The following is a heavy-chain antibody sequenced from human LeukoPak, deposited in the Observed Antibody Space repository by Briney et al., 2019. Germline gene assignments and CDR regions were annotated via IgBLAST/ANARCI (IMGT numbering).Heavy chain of an antibody. CDR3: ARGDRIVGATKSHY. V-gene: IGHV1-46*01. CDR2: INPSGGST. D-gene: IGHD1-26*01. CDR1: GYTFTNYG. Sequence: ASVKVSCKASGYTFTNYGISWVRQAPGQGLEWMGIINPSGGSTSYAQKFQGRVTMTRDTSTSTVYMELSSLRSEDTAVYYCARGDRIVGATKSHYWGQGTLVTVSS. J-gene: IGHJ4*02.